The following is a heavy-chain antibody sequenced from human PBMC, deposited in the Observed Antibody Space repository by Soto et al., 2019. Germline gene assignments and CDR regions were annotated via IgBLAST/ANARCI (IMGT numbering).Heavy chain of an antibody. Sequence: KFSWKGVGYGFTGYYLHWVRQAPGQGLEWMGIINPSGGSAIYARKFQARVALSRDTSTSTVYMEVSGLSSDDTAVYYCACYPNFSLTYHYYGLDVRCHGTTVPVSS. CDR3: ACYPNFSLTYHYYGLDV. J-gene: IGHJ6*02. V-gene: IGHV1-46*01. CDR1: GYGFTGYY. D-gene: IGHD3-16*02. CDR2: INPSGGSA.